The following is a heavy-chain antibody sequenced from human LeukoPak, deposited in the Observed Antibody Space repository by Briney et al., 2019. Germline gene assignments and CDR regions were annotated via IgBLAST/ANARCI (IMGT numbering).Heavy chain of an antibody. CDR1: GVSISSYY. J-gene: IGHJ4*02. CDR2: INHSGST. CDR3: ARPRQWLVYYYFDY. V-gene: IGHV4-34*01. D-gene: IGHD6-19*01. Sequence: SETLSLTCNVSGVSISSYYWSWIRQPPGKGLEWIGEINHSGSTNYNPSLKSRVTISVDTSKNQFSLKLSSVTAADTAVYYCARPRQWLVYYYFDYWGQGTLVTVSS.